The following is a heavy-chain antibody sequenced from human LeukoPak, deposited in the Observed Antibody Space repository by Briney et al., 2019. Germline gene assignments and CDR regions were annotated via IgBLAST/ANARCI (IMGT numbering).Heavy chain of an antibody. Sequence: PSETLSLTCTVSGGSISSYYWSWIRQPPGKGLEWIGYIYYSGSTNYNPSLKSRVTISVDTSKNQFSLKLSSVTAADTAVYYCAREQGNYGSGSYYNPYFDYWGQGTLVTVSS. CDR1: GGSISSYY. CDR2: IYYSGST. CDR3: AREQGNYGSGSYYNPYFDY. J-gene: IGHJ4*02. D-gene: IGHD3-10*01. V-gene: IGHV4-59*12.